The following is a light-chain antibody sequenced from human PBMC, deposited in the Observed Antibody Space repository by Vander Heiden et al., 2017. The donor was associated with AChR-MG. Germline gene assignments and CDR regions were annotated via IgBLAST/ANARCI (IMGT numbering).Light chain of an antibody. CDR2: GAS. J-gene: IGKJ3*01. CDR1: QSVSSN. Sequence: EIVMTQSPATLSVSPGERATLSCRASQSVSSNLAWYQQKPGQAPRLLIFGASTRATGVPARFSGSGSGTEFTLTISSLQSEDFAVYYCLQYNNWPPPFTFGPGTKVDIK. CDR3: LQYNNWPPPFT. V-gene: IGKV3-15*01.